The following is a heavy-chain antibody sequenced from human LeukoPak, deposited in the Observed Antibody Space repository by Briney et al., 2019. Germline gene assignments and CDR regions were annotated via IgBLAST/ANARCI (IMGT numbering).Heavy chain of an antibody. D-gene: IGHD3-9*01. J-gene: IGHJ6*02. Sequence: GASVKVSCKASGGTFSDYAISWVRQAPGQGLEWVGRITPILGVADYAQKFQGRVTITADKSTTTAYMDLSRLRSEDTAVYYCAYYSRGDYDISTGYSTYYYYGLDVWGQGTTVAVSS. CDR3: AYYSRGDYDISTGYSTYYYYGLDV. CDR1: GGTFSDYA. V-gene: IGHV1-69*04. CDR2: ITPILGVA.